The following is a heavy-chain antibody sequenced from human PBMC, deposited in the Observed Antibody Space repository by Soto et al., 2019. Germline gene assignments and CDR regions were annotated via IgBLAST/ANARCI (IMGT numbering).Heavy chain of an antibody. CDR1: GYTFTGYY. Sequence: ASVKVSCKASGYTFTGYYMHWVRQAPGQGLEWMGWINPNSGGTNYAQKFQGRVTMTRDTSISTAYMELSRLRSDDTAVYYCAFLTGPPPRDMTPDWGQGTLVTVSS. CDR3: AFLTGPPPRDMTPD. CDR2: INPNSGGT. J-gene: IGHJ4*02. V-gene: IGHV1-2*02. D-gene: IGHD1-20*01.